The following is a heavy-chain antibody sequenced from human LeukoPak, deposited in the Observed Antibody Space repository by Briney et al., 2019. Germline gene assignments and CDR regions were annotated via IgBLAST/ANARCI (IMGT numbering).Heavy chain of an antibody. J-gene: IGHJ3*02. D-gene: IGHD2-21*02. CDR1: GYSFTTYW. CDR3: ARQGRIVVVTTTHDAFDI. Sequence: NHGGSLKISCTGFGYSFTTYWIGWVRQMPGKGLEWMGIIYPGDSDARYSPSFQGQVTISVDKSISTAYLQWSSLKASDTAMYYCARQGRIVVVTTTHDAFDIWGQGTMVTVSS. CDR2: IYPGDSDA. V-gene: IGHV5-51*01.